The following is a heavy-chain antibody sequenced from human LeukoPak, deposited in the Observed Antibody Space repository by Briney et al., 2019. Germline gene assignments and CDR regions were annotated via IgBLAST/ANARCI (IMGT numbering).Heavy chain of an antibody. Sequence: GGSLRLSCAASGFTFSNAWMSWVRQAPGKGLEWVANIKQDGSEEYYVDSVKGRFTISRDNAKNSLSLQMDSLRAEDTAVYYCARDYDILTAYHASFDYWGQGTLVTVSS. CDR2: IKQDGSEE. CDR1: GFTFSNAW. J-gene: IGHJ4*02. CDR3: ARDYDILTAYHASFDY. D-gene: IGHD3-9*01. V-gene: IGHV3-7*01.